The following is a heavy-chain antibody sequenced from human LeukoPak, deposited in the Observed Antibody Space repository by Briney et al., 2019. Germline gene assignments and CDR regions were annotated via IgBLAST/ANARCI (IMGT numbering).Heavy chain of an antibody. D-gene: IGHD2-8*01. J-gene: IGHJ4*02. V-gene: IGHV4-34*01. Sequence: SETLSLTCAVYGGSFSGYYWSWIRQPPGKGLGWIGEINHSGSTNYNPSLKSRVTISVDTSKNQFSLKLSSVTAADTAVYYCARGPMGSASTSFDYWGQGTLVTVSS. CDR3: ARGPMGSASTSFDY. CDR1: GGSFSGYY. CDR2: INHSGST.